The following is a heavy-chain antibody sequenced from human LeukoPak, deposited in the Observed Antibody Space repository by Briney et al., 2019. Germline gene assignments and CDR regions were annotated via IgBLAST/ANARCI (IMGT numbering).Heavy chain of an antibody. CDR3: ARGSLEYYYDASGPGY. V-gene: IGHV1-2*02. J-gene: IGHJ4*02. D-gene: IGHD3-22*01. CDR1: GYTFTNYY. Sequence: ASVKVSCKASGYTFTNYYIHWVRQAPGQGLEWMGWINPNSGGTNYAQKFQGRVTMTRDTSISTAYMELSRLTSDDTAVYYCARGSLEYYYDASGPGYWGRGTLVTVSS. CDR2: INPNSGGT.